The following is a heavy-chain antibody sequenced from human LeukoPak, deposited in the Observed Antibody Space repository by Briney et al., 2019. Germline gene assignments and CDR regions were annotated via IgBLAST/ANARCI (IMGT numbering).Heavy chain of an antibody. CDR2: MNTKTGNT. V-gene: IGHV1-8*02. CDR1: GYTFTGYY. CDR3: VAMLY. Sequence: ASVKVSCKASGYTFTGYYMHWVRQAPGQGLEWMGWMNTKTGNTGFAQKLQGRVTMSMDTSITTAYMEVTSLRSEDTAVYYCVAMLYWGQGTLVTVSS. J-gene: IGHJ4*02. D-gene: IGHD3-16*01.